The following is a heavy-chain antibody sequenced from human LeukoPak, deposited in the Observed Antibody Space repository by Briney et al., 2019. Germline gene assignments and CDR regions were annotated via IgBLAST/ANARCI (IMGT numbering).Heavy chain of an antibody. CDR2: ISTYSGNT. CDR3: ARGGVTNWLDS. CDR1: GYTFTNYG. V-gene: IGHV1-18*01. Sequence: GASVKVSCKASGYTFTNYGITWVRQAPGQGLEWMGWISTYSGNTNYARNLQGRVTMTTDTSTTTAYMELRSLRSDDTAVCYCARGGVTNWLDSWGQGTLVTVSS. D-gene: IGHD3-10*01. J-gene: IGHJ5*01.